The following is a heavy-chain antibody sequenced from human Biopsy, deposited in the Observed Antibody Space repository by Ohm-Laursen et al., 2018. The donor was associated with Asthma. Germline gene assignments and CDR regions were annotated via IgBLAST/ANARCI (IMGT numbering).Heavy chain of an antibody. CDR1: GYTFNSAG. Sequence: SVKVSCKTSGYTFNSAGITWVRQAPGQGLEWMGWISIYNGNTRVAQKLQDRVTMITDTSTSTAYMELRSLRSDDTAVYFCARAVDYSHYYGIDVWGQGTTVTVS. J-gene: IGHJ6*02. CDR3: ARAVDYSHYYGIDV. D-gene: IGHD3-10*01. V-gene: IGHV1-18*01. CDR2: ISIYNGNT.